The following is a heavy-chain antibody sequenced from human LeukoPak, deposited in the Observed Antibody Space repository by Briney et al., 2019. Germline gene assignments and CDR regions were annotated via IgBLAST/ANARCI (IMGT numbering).Heavy chain of an antibody. CDR3: SSDGYPPNYFDP. CDR2: IKSKTDGWIA. CDR1: GCTFSNAW. V-gene: IGHV3-15*01. Sequence: PGRSLTLSHPAYGCTFSNAWMSWVSPAPGKGLEWVGRIKSKTDGWIADYAAPVTGRFTISRDDSKNTLYLQMNSLKTEDTAVYYCSSDGYPPNYFDPGGQGTLVTVS. J-gene: IGHJ5*02. D-gene: IGHD2-2*03.